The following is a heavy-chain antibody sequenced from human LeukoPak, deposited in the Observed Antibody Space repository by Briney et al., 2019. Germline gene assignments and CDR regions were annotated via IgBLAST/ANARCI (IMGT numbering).Heavy chain of an antibody. D-gene: IGHD3-3*01. V-gene: IGHV3-30*03. CDR1: GFTFSRHG. CDR2: ISNDGSRK. J-gene: IGHJ4*02. Sequence: GKSLRLSCAPSGFTFSRHGMHWVRQAPGKGLEWVAIISNDGSRKYYAHSVEGRFTISRDNSKNTLYLQMDSLRAEDTAVYYCARDRAWNYFDYWGQGTLVTVSS. CDR3: ARDRAWNYFDY.